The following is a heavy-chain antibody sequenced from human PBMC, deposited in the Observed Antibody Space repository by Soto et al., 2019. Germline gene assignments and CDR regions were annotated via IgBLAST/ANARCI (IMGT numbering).Heavy chain of an antibody. D-gene: IGHD6-19*01. CDR3: ARESSGWYYFDY. V-gene: IGHV3-21*01. J-gene: IGHJ4*02. CDR1: GFTFSSYS. CDR2: ISSSSSYI. Sequence: NPGGSLRLSCAASGFTFSSYSMNWVRQAPGKGLEWVSSISSSSSYIYYADSVKGRFTISRDNAKNSLYLQMNSLRAEDTAVYYCARESSGWYYFDYWGQGTLVTVSS.